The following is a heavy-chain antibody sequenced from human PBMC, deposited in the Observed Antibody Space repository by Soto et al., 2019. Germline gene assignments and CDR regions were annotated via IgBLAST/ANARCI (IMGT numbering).Heavy chain of an antibody. CDR1: GGSISSYY. D-gene: IGHD2-21*02. V-gene: IGHV4-59*01. CDR2: IYYSGST. Sequence: SETLSLTCTVSGGSISSYYWSWIRQPPGKGLEWIGYIYYSGSTNYNPSLKSRVTISVDTSKNQFSLKLSSVTAADTAVYYCARVAYCGGDCYPPYYYYYAMDVWGQGTTVTLSS. CDR3: ARVAYCGGDCYPPYYYYYAMDV. J-gene: IGHJ6*02.